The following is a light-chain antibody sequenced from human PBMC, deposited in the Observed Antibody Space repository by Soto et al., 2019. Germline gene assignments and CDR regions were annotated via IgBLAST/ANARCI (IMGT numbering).Light chain of an antibody. CDR3: QQYGSSPIT. J-gene: IGKJ5*01. V-gene: IGKV3-20*01. Sequence: EIVLTQSPGTLSLSPGERATLSCRASQSVSSSYLAWYQQRPGQAPRLLIYVASNRVTGTPDRFSGSGSGTDFTLTISRLEPEDFAVYYCQQYGSSPITFGQGTRLEIK. CDR1: QSVSSSY. CDR2: VAS.